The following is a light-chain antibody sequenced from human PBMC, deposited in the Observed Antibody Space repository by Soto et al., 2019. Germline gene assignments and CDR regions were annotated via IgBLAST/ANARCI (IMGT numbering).Light chain of an antibody. V-gene: IGLV3-21*02. CDR3: QVWDSSRDQGV. Sequence: SYELTQPHSVSVAPGQTARITCGGNNIGSKHVHWYQQKSGQAPVLVMSDDTDRPSGIPERLSGSNFGSTATLTISRVEAGDEADYYCQVWDSSRDQGVFGGGTK. J-gene: IGLJ2*01. CDR2: DDT. CDR1: NIGSKH.